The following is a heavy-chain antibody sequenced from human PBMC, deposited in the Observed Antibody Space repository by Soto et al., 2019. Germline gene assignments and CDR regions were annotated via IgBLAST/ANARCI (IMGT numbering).Heavy chain of an antibody. V-gene: IGHV4-34*09. CDR1: GGSFSGYY. CDR3: ARDGTPYSSSAFDY. D-gene: IGHD6-6*01. J-gene: IGHJ4*02. Sequence: PSETLSLTCAVYGGSFSGYYWSWIRQPPGKGLEWIGEINHSGSTNYNPSLKSRVTISVDTSKNQFSLKLSSVTAADTAVYYCARDGTPYSSSAFDYWGQGTLVTVSS. CDR2: INHSGST.